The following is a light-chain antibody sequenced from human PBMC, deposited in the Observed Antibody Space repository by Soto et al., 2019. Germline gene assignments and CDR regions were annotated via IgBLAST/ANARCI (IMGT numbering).Light chain of an antibody. CDR3: QQYNNWPFS. CDR1: QGVTTN. Sequence: EIVMTQSPDTLSVSPGERATLTCRAGQGVTTNFAWYQQKSGLSPRLLIYDVSIRATGVPARFSATGSETDFTLTISGLQSGDSAVYFCQQYNNWPFSFGQGTRLEIK. V-gene: IGKV3-15*01. J-gene: IGKJ5*01. CDR2: DVS.